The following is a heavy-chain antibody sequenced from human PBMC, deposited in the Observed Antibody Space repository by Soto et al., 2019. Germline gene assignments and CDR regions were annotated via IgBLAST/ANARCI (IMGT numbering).Heavy chain of an antibody. Sequence: PGGSLRLSCAASGFTFGNYWMTWVRQAPGKGLEWVANIKGDGSAKSYLDYVRGRFTVSRDNAENSLFLQMNILRAEDTAVYYCTTDENAWGTDIWGQGTMVTVSS. D-gene: IGHD7-27*01. CDR1: GFTFGNYW. CDR3: TTDENAWGTDI. CDR2: IKGDGSAK. V-gene: IGHV3-7*05. J-gene: IGHJ3*02.